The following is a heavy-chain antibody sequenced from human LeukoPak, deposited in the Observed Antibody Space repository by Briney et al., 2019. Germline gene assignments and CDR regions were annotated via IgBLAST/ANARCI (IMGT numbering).Heavy chain of an antibody. Sequence: ASVEVSCKASGYTFTGYYMHWVRQAPGQGLEWMGWINPNSGGTNYAQKFQGRVTMTRDTSISTAYMELSRLRSDDTAVYYCARGGNDSSGYLFDYWGQGTLVTVSS. D-gene: IGHD3-22*01. CDR2: INPNSGGT. CDR1: GYTFTGYY. CDR3: ARGGNDSSGYLFDY. V-gene: IGHV1-2*02. J-gene: IGHJ4*02.